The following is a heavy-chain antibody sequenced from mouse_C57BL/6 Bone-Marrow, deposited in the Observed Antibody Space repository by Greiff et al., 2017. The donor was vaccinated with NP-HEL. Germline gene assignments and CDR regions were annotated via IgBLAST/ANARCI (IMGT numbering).Heavy chain of an antibody. CDR1: GFTFSDYG. CDR2: ISSGSSTI. J-gene: IGHJ4*01. Sequence: DVHLVESGGGLVKPGGSLKLSCAASGFTFSDYGMDWVRQAPEKGLEWVAYISSGSSTIYYADTVKGRFTISRDNAKNTLFLQMTSLRSEDTAMYYCARNYGSYYYAMDYWGQGTSVTVSS. CDR3: ARNYGSYYYAMDY. V-gene: IGHV5-17*01. D-gene: IGHD1-1*01.